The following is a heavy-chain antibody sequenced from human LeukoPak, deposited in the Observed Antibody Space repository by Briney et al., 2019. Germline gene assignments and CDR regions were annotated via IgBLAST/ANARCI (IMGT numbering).Heavy chain of an antibody. CDR2: ICGGGGAT. V-gene: IGHV3-23*01. CDR1: GFTFSSFA. D-gene: IGHD6-19*01. CDR3: AQASTGWYRYY. J-gene: IGHJ4*02. Sequence: GGSLRLSCAASGFTFSSFAMTWVRQAPGKGLEWVSSICGGGGATYYADSVKGRFAISRDNSKSTLYLQMNSLRAEDTAVYYCAQASTGWYRYYWGQGTLVTVSS.